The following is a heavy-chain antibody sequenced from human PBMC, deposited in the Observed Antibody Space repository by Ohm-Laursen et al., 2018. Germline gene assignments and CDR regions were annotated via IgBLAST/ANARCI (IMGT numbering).Heavy chain of an antibody. V-gene: IGHV3-23*01. CDR2: IGSSGA. CDR3: ARVIGGGVIDY. D-gene: IGHD3-16*01. Sequence: SLRLSCSASGFTFNNYAMNWVRQAPGKGLEWVSSIGSSGAYYADSVKGRFTISRDKSKSTLYLQMNSLRAEDTAVYYCARVIGGGVIDYWGQGTLVTVSS. J-gene: IGHJ4*02. CDR1: GFTFNNYA.